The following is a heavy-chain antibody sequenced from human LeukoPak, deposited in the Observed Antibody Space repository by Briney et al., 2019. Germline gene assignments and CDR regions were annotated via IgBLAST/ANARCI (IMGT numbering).Heavy chain of an antibody. J-gene: IGHJ4*02. V-gene: IGHV4-59*08. CDR1: GGSISSYY. D-gene: IGHD3-22*01. CDR3: ARQVYYYDKPYYFDY. Sequence: SETLSLTCTVSGGSISSYYWSWIRQPPGKGLEWIGYIYYSGSTNYNPSLKSRVTISVDTSKNQFSLKLSSVTAADTAVYYCARQVYYYDKPYYFDYWGQGTLVTVSS. CDR2: IYYSGST.